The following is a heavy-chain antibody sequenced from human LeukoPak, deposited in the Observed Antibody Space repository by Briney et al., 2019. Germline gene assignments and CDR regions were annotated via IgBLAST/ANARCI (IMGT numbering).Heavy chain of an antibody. CDR2: IYTSGST. J-gene: IGHJ6*03. CDR3: ARRRRIAAAGDYYYYMDV. D-gene: IGHD6-13*01. CDR1: GGSISSYY. V-gene: IGHV4-4*09. Sequence: SETLSLTCTVSGGSISSYYWSWIRQPPGKGLEGIGYIYTSGSTNYNPSLKSRVTISVDTSKNQFSLKLSSVTAADTAVYYCARRRRIAAAGDYYYYMDVWGKGTTVTVSS.